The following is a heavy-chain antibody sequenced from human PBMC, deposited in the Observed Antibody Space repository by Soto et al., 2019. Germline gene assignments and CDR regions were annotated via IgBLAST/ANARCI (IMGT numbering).Heavy chain of an antibody. CDR2: IYYSGST. J-gene: IGHJ5*02. CDR1: GGSVSSGSYY. Sequence: ASEPLSLTCTVYGGSVSSGSYYGSWIRQPPGKGLEWIGYIYYSGSTYYNSSLKSRVTISIDTPKNQLSLRLTSVTAADTAVYYCSRRAPEGFDPWGQGTLVTVSS. CDR3: SRRAPEGFDP. V-gene: IGHV4-61*01.